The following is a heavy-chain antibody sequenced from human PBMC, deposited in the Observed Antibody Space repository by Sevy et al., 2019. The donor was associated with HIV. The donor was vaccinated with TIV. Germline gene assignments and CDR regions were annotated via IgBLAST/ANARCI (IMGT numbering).Heavy chain of an antibody. Sequence: GGSLRLSCAASGFTFSNYAMSWVRQAPGKGLEWVSGISDSAYNTYHADSVKGRFTISRDNSKNSLYLQMNSLRAEDTAVYYCTKDEAYTVATSYYFDYWGQGTLVTVSS. D-gene: IGHD5-12*01. J-gene: IGHJ4*02. CDR1: GFTFSNYA. V-gene: IGHV3-23*01. CDR3: TKDEAYTVATSYYFDY. CDR2: ISDSAYNT.